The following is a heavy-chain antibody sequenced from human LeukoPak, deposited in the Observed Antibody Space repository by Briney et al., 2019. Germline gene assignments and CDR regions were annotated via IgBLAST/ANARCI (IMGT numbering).Heavy chain of an antibody. D-gene: IGHD5-12*01. V-gene: IGHV4-4*07. CDR1: GASISNYY. Sequence: SETLSLTCTVSGASISNYYWSWIRQPAGKGLEWIGRMHNSGSTIYNPSLQSRVTMSLDTSSNHFSLNLRSVTAADTAVYYCVRAEGGGYARYWGQGTLVTVSS. J-gene: IGHJ4*02. CDR3: VRAEGGGYARY. CDR2: MHNSGST.